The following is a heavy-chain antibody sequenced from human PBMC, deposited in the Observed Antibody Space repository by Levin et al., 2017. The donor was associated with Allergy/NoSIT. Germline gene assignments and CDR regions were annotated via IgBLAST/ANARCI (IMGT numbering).Heavy chain of an antibody. V-gene: IGHV3-7*01. D-gene: IGHD3-3*01. CDR3: ARASAY. CDR1: GLTLSNSW. CDR2: INPDGSAT. J-gene: IGHJ4*02. Sequence: SCVYSGLTLSNSWMNWVRQVPGEGLEWVANINPDGSATYYVDSVKGRFTISRDNAKNSLFLQMNSVRAEDTAVYYCARASAYWSQGTLVTVSS.